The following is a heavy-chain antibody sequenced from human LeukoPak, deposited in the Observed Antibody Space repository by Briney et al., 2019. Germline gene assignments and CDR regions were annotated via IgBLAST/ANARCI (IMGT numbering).Heavy chain of an antibody. CDR1: GFTFSSYS. CDR3: ARGAPDTKYYDFWSGYSHSNYYYYMDV. V-gene: IGHV3-21*01. Sequence: PGGSLRLSCAASGFTFSSYSMNWVRQASGKGLEWVSSISSSSSYIYYADSVKGRFTISRDNAKNSLYLQMNSLRAEDTAVYYCARGAPDTKYYDFWSGYSHSNYYYYMDVWGKGTTVTVSS. CDR2: ISSSSSYI. D-gene: IGHD3-3*01. J-gene: IGHJ6*03.